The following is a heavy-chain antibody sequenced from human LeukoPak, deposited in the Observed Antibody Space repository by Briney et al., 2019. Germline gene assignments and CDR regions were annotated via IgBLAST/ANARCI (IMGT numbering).Heavy chain of an antibody. CDR1: GYSFINYW. J-gene: IGHJ4*02. V-gene: IGHV5-51*01. CDR3: ARQARGSGWYQVDY. Sequence: GESLKISCKGSGYSFINYWIAWVRQMPGKGLEWMGIIYPGDSDTRYNPSFQGQVTISADKSISTAYLQWSSLKASDTAMYYCARQARGSGWYQVDYWGQGTLVTVSS. D-gene: IGHD6-19*01. CDR2: IYPGDSDT.